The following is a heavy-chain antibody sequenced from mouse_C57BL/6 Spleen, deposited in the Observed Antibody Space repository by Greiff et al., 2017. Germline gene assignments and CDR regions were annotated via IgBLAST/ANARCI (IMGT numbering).Heavy chain of an antibody. CDR2: IDPSDSYT. CDR3: ERGNYYCSSPAWFAY. J-gene: IGHJ3*01. Sequence: VQLQQPGAELVMPGASVKLSCKASGYTFTSYWLHWVKQRPGQGLEWIGEIDPSDSYTNYNQQFKGKSTLTVDKSSSTAYMQFSRLTSEDSAVYYCERGNYYCSSPAWFAYWGQGTLVTVSA. D-gene: IGHD1-1*01. V-gene: IGHV1-69*01. CDR1: GYTFTSYW.